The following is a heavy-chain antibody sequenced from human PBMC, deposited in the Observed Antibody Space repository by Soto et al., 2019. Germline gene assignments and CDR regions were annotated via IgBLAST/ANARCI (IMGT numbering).Heavy chain of an antibody. CDR2: IYYSGST. V-gene: IGHV4-61*08. D-gene: IGHD2-2*01. Sequence: XATLSLTFTVSGGSISSGGYYWSWIRQHPGKGLEWIGYIYYSGSTNYNPSLKSRVTISVDTSKNQFSLKLSSVTAADTAVYYCARDLRYCSSTSCYYYYYGMDVWGQGTTVTVSS. J-gene: IGHJ6*02. CDR3: ARDLRYCSSTSCYYYYYGMDV. CDR1: GGSISSGGYY.